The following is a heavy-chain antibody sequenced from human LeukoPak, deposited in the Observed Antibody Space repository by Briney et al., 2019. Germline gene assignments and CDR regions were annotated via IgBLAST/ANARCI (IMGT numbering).Heavy chain of an antibody. CDR2: IYYSGST. V-gene: IGHV4-31*02. Sequence: LRLSCAASGFTFSSYAMSWVRQAPGKGLEWIGYIYYSGSTYYNPSLKSRVTISVDTSKNQFSLKLSSVTAADTAVYYCASARDRAVDAFDIWGQGTMVTVSS. D-gene: IGHD2-21*02. J-gene: IGHJ3*02. CDR3: ASARDRAVDAFDI. CDR1: GFTFSSYA.